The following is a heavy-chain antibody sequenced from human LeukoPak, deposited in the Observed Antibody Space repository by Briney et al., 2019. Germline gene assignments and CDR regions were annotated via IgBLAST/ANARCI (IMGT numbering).Heavy chain of an antibody. V-gene: IGHV1-24*01. CDR2: FDPEDGET. CDR3: ASSAAGIYYFDY. D-gene: IGHD6-13*01. CDR1: GYTLTELS. J-gene: IGHJ4*02. Sequence: GASVKVSCKVSGYTLTELSMHWVRQAPGKRLEWMGGFDPEDGETIYAQKFQGRVTMTEDTSTDTAYMELSSLRSEDTAVYYCASSAAGIYYFDYWGQGTLVTVSS.